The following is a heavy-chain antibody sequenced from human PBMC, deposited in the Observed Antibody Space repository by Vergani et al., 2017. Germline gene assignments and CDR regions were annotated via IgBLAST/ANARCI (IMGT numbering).Heavy chain of an antibody. CDR3: AKVCGSTSCPYGGGAFDV. J-gene: IGHJ3*01. Sequence: EVQLVESGGVVVQPGGSLRLSCAASGFTFDDYAMLWVRQAPGKGLEWVSLISWDGGSTYYADSVKGRFTISRDSSKISLYLQMTDLRAEDTATYYCAKVCGSTSCPYGGGAFDVWGHGTMVTVSS. D-gene: IGHD2-2*01. V-gene: IGHV3-43D*04. CDR1: GFTFDDYA. CDR2: ISWDGGST.